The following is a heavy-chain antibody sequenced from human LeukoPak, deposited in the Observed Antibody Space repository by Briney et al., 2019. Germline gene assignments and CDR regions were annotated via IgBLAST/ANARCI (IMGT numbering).Heavy chain of an antibody. V-gene: IGHV3-66*01. CDR1: GGSFSAYY. D-gene: IGHD1-26*01. CDR3: ACLSWGLGDDY. Sequence: PSETLSLTCVVYGGSFSAYYWNWIRQPPGKGLEWVSVIYGGDSTYYADSVKGRFTISRDNSKNTVYLQMNNVRADDTAVYYCACLSWGLGDDYWGQGTLVTVSS. CDR2: IYGGDST. J-gene: IGHJ4*02.